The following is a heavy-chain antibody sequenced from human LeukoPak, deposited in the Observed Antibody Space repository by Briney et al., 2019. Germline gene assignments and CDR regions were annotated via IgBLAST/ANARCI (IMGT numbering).Heavy chain of an antibody. CDR2: IRESGGGT. V-gene: IGHV3-23*01. CDR3: AKRGIVIRGVLIMGFHKEAYHFDY. D-gene: IGHD3-10*01. J-gene: IGHJ4*02. CDR1: GITVSNYG. Sequence: GGSLRLSCVVSGITVSNYGMSWVRQAPGKGLEWVSGIRESGGGTNYADSVKGRFTISRDNSMNTVYLQTNTLRAEDTAVYFCAKRGIVIRGVLIMGFHKEAYHFDYWGQGILVTVSS.